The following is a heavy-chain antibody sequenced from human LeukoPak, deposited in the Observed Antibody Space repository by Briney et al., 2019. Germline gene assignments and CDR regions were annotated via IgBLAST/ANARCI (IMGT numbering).Heavy chain of an antibody. V-gene: IGHV4-34*01. D-gene: IGHD6-19*01. CDR2: INHSGST. CDR1: GGSFSGYY. CDR3: ARGDPKIAVAGTFDY. J-gene: IGHJ4*02. Sequence: SETLSLTCAVYGGSFSGYYWSWIRQPPGKGLEWIGEINHSGSTNYNPSLKGRVTISVDTSKNQFSLKLSSVTAADTAVYYCARGDPKIAVAGTFDYWGQGTLVTVSS.